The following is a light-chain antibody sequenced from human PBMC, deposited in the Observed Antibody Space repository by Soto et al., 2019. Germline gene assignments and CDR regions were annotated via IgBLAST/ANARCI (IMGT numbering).Light chain of an antibody. V-gene: IGLV1-40*01. CDR2: GNS. J-gene: IGLJ1*01. Sequence: QSVLTQPPSVSGAPGQRVTISCTGSSSNIGAGYDVHWYQQVPGTAPKLLIYGNSNRPSGVPDRFSGSKSGTSASLAITGLQDEDEADYYCQSFGSSMSGYVLGTGTKVTVL. CDR1: SSNIGAGYD. CDR3: QSFGSSMSGYV.